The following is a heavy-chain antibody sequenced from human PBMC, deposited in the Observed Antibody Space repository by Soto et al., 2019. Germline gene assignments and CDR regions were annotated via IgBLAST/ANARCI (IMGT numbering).Heavy chain of an antibody. CDR3: ARGPRNDY. V-gene: IGHV3-48*02. CDR1: GFTFSTYS. J-gene: IGHJ4*02. Sequence: EVQLVESGGGLVQPGGSLRLSCTASGFTFSTYSMNWVRQAPGKGLEWISYISTSSSTIYYADSVKGRFTISRDNAKNALYLHMNSRRDEDTALYYCARGPRNDYWGQGTLVTVSS. CDR2: ISTSSSTI.